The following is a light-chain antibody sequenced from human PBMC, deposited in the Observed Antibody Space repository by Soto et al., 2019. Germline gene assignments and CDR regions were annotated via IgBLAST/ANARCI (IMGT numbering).Light chain of an antibody. V-gene: IGKV1-39*01. CDR2: AAS. J-gene: IGKJ2*01. Sequence: DIQMTQSPSSLSASVGDRVTITCRASQTISNYLNWYQQKPGKAPKLLIYAASSSQSGVPSRFSGSGSGTAFTLTISSLQPEDVATYYCQQSISTPTFGQGTKLVIK. CDR3: QQSISTPT. CDR1: QTISNY.